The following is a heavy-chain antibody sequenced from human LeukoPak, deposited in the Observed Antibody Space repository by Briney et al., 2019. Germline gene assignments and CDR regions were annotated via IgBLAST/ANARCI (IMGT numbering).Heavy chain of an antibody. D-gene: IGHD6-19*01. Sequence: SETLSLTCTVSGGSIGLYHWTWIRQPPGKGLDWIGYIYYNGSTKYNVSLKSRVTISVDTSKNQFSLRLSCVTAADTAVYYCARDRAAGSDWLDPWGQGTLVTVSS. CDR2: IYYNGST. CDR1: GGSIGLYH. J-gene: IGHJ5*02. V-gene: IGHV4-59*01. CDR3: ARDRAAGSDWLDP.